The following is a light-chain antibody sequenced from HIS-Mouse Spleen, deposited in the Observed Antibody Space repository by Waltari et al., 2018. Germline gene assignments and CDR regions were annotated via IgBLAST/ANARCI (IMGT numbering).Light chain of an antibody. CDR1: SPNIGSTT. J-gene: IGLJ3*02. CDR3: AAWDDSLNGPV. V-gene: IGLV1-44*01. CDR2: SNN. Sequence: QSVLTQPPSASGTPGQRVTISCSGSSPNIGSTTLNWYQQLPGPAPKLLIYSNNQRPSGFPDRFSGSKSGTSASLAISGLQSEDEADYYCAAWDDSLNGPVFGGGTKLTVL.